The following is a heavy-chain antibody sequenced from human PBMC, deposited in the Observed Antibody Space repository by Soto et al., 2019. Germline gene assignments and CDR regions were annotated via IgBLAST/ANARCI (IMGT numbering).Heavy chain of an antibody. V-gene: IGHV3-74*01. Sequence: EVQLVESGGGLVQPGGSLRLSCAASGFTFSTYCMHWVRQVPGKGLRWVSRINSDGISTNYADSVKGRFTISRDNAKNTLYLQMNSLRAEDTAVYDCARWMFPHIAATGDNSFDPWGQGTLVTVSS. D-gene: IGHD2-15*01. CDR3: ARWMFPHIAATGDNSFDP. J-gene: IGHJ5*02. CDR2: INSDGIST. CDR1: GFTFSTYC.